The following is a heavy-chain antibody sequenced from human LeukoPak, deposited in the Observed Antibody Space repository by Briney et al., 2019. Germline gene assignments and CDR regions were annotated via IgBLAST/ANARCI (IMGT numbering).Heavy chain of an antibody. Sequence: GGPLRLSCAASGFTFSSYWMSWVRQAPGKGLEWVANIKQDGSEKYYVDSVKGRFTISRDNAKNSLYLQMNSLRAEDTAVYYCARDPAMVPYYYYGMDVWGQGTTVTVSS. V-gene: IGHV3-7*01. D-gene: IGHD4/OR15-4a*01. CDR1: GFTFSSYW. CDR3: ARDPAMVPYYYYGMDV. J-gene: IGHJ6*02. CDR2: IKQDGSEK.